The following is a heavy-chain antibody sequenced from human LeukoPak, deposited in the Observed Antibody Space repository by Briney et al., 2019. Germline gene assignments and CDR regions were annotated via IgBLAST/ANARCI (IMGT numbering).Heavy chain of an antibody. Sequence: GESLKISCKGSGYSFATYWIAWVRQMPEKGLEWMGIIYPGDSDTRYSPSFQGQVTISADKSISTAYLRWSSLKASDTAMYYCVRHRGGSGWNFDYWGQGALVTVSS. CDR3: VRHRGGSGWNFDY. CDR2: IYPGDSDT. CDR1: GYSFATYW. V-gene: IGHV5-51*01. J-gene: IGHJ4*02. D-gene: IGHD6-19*01.